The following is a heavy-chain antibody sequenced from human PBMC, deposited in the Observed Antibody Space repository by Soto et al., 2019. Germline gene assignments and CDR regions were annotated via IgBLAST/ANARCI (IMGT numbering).Heavy chain of an antibody. J-gene: IGHJ6*02. CDR1: GYTFTGYY. CDR2: INPNSGGT. V-gene: IGHV1-2*02. CDR3: ARTQIQLWLPRQYGMDV. Sequence: ASVKVSCKASGYTFTGYYMHWVRQAPGQGLDWMGWINPNSGGTNYAQKFQGRVTMTRDTSISTAYMELSRLRSDDTAVYYCARTQIQLWLPRQYGMDVWGQGTTVTVSS. D-gene: IGHD5-18*01.